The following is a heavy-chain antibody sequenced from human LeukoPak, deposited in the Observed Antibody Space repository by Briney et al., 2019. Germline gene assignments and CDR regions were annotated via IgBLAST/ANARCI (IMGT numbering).Heavy chain of an antibody. CDR2: ISSSSSTI. CDR1: GFTFSSYS. V-gene: IGHV3-48*01. D-gene: IGHD6-19*01. J-gene: IGHJ5*02. Sequence: GGSLRLSCAASGFTFSSYSMKWVRQAPGKGLEWVSYISSSSSTIYYADSVKGRFTTSRDNAKNSLYLQMNSLRVEDTAVYYCAGDTHSSSWYDHWGQGTLVTVSS. CDR3: AGDTHSSSWYDH.